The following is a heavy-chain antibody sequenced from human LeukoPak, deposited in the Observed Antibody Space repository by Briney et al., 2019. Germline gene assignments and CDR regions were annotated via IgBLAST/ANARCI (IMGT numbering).Heavy chain of an antibody. J-gene: IGHJ4*02. D-gene: IGHD1-26*01. CDR1: GFTFSDYY. CDR3: ARSPQWELPDY. CDR2: ISSSGSSI. Sequence: PGGSLRLSCAASGFTFSDYYMGWIRQAPGKGLEWIAYISSSGSSIQYAESVRGRFTISRDNAKTSLYLQMNSLRAEDTSVYYCARSPQWELPDYWGQGTLVTVSS. V-gene: IGHV3-11*04.